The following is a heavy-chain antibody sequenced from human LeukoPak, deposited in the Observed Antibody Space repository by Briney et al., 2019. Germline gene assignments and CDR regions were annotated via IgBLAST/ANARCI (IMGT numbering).Heavy chain of an antibody. CDR3: AKSGPINHCSSTSCYTGYYYYYMDV. CDR1: GFTFSSYG. V-gene: IGHV3-33*06. CDR2: IWYDGSNK. J-gene: IGHJ6*03. D-gene: IGHD2-2*02. Sequence: PGRSLRLSCAASGFTFSSYGMHWVRQAPGKGLEWVAVIWYDGSNKYYADSVKGRFTISRDNSKNTLYLQMNSLRAEDTAVYYCAKSGPINHCSSTSCYTGYYYYYMDVWGKGTTVTVSS.